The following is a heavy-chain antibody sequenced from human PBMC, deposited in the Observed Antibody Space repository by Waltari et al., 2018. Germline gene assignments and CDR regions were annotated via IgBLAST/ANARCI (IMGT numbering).Heavy chain of an antibody. D-gene: IGHD4-17*01. J-gene: IGHJ3*02. CDR3: ARRGYGDNDAFDI. Sequence: EVQLVESGGGLVQPGGSLRLSCAASGFTFSSYWMSWVRQAPGKGLEWVANIKQDGSEKYYVDSVKGRFTISRDNAKNSLYLQMNSLRAEDTAVYYCARRGYGDNDAFDIWGQGTMVTVSS. CDR1: GFTFSSYW. CDR2: IKQDGSEK. V-gene: IGHV3-7*01.